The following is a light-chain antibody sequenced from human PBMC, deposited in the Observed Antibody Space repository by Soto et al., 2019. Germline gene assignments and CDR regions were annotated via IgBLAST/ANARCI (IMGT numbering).Light chain of an antibody. J-gene: IGKJ1*01. CDR1: QSVSSNF. CDR2: GAS. V-gene: IGKV3-20*01. CDR3: HQYGSSPRT. Sequence: EIVLTQSPGTLSLSPGDRATISCRASQSVSSNFLAWYQQKPGQAPRLLIYGASIRATGIPDRFGGSGSGTDFTLTIRRLEPEDFAMYFCHQYGSSPRTFGQGTKVEIK.